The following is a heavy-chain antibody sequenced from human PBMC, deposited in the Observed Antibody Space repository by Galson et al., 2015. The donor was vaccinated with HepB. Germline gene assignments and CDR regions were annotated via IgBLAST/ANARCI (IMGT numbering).Heavy chain of an antibody. CDR1: GFTFSSYA. CDR3: AKEGWWYYYDSSSGVDI. CDR2: ISGSGGST. D-gene: IGHD3-22*01. J-gene: IGHJ3*02. Sequence: SLRLSCAASGFTFSSYAMSWVRQAPGKGLEWVSAISGSGGSTYYADSVKGRFTISRDNSKNTLYLQMNSLRAEDTAVYYCAKEGWWYYYDSSSGVDIWGQGTMVTVSS. V-gene: IGHV3-23*01.